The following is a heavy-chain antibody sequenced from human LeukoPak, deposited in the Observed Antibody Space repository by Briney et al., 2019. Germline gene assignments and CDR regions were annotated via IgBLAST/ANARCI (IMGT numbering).Heavy chain of an antibody. J-gene: IGHJ5*02. D-gene: IGHD2-15*01. Sequence: ASVKVSCKASGYTFTSYDINWVRQATGQGLEWMGWMNPNSGNTGYAQKFQGRVTMTRNTSISTAYMELSSLRSEDTAVYYCARDGCGGGCYSPGSRLNWFDPWGQGTLVTVSS. CDR3: ARDGCGGGCYSPGSRLNWFDP. V-gene: IGHV1-8*01. CDR2: MNPNSGNT. CDR1: GYTFTSYD.